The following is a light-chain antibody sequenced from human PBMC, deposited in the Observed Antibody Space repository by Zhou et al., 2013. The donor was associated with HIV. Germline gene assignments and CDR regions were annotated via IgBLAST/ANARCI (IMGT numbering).Light chain of an antibody. Sequence: AIRMTQSPSSLSASTGDRVTITCRASQGISSYLAWYQQKPGKAPKLLIYAASTLQSGVPSRFSGSGSGTDFTLTISSLQPEDFATYYCLQDYDYLTFGPGTKVDV. CDR2: AAS. J-gene: IGKJ3*01. CDR1: QGISSY. V-gene: IGKV1-8*01. CDR3: LQDYDYLT.